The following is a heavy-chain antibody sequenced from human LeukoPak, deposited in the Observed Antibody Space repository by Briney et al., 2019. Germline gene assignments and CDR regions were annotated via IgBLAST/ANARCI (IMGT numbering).Heavy chain of an antibody. Sequence: GGSLRLSCAASGFTFSNAWMSWVRQAPGKGLEWVGRIKRKTDGGSTDYAAPVKGRFSISRDDSKNTLYLQMNSLKTEDTAVYYCTTLGAFDYWGQGTLVTVSS. J-gene: IGHJ4*02. CDR1: GFTFSNAW. CDR2: IKRKTDGGST. D-gene: IGHD3-16*01. V-gene: IGHV3-15*01. CDR3: TTLGAFDY.